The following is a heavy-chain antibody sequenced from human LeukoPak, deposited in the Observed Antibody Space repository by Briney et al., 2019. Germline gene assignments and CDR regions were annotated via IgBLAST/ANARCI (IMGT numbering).Heavy chain of an antibody. D-gene: IGHD6-6*01. Sequence: SETLSLTCTVSGGSISTSSYYWGWIRQPPGTGLEWIGSIYYSGSTYYNPSLKSRVTISVDTSKNQFSLKLSSVTAADTAVYFCARHSHSSSDLYYYYMDVWGKGTTVTVSS. CDR2: IYYSGST. J-gene: IGHJ6*03. CDR3: ARHSHSSSDLYYYYMDV. V-gene: IGHV4-39*01. CDR1: GGSISTSSYY.